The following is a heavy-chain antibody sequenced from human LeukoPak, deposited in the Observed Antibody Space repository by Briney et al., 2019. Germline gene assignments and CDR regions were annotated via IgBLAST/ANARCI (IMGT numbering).Heavy chain of an antibody. CDR3: AKDRGSPVVVTAFDY. Sequence: GGSLRLSCAASGFTFNTYWMHWVRQAPGKGLVWVAHINSDGSNTNYADSVKGRFTISRDNTKNTLYLQMNSLRAEDTAVYYCAKDRGSPVVVTAFDYWGQGTLVTVSS. CDR2: INSDGSNT. CDR1: GFTFNTYW. V-gene: IGHV3-74*01. J-gene: IGHJ4*02. D-gene: IGHD2-21*02.